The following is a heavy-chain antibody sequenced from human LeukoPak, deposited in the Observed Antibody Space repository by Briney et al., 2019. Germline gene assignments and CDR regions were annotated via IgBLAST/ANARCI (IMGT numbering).Heavy chain of an antibody. CDR3: ARGANSRVWFGELSPLDY. CDR1: GGSISSYY. CDR2: IYYSGST. V-gene: IGHV4-59*01. J-gene: IGHJ4*02. D-gene: IGHD3-10*01. Sequence: PSETLSVTCTVSGGSISSYYWSWIRQPPGKGLEWIGYIYYSGSTNYNPSLKSRVTISVDTSKNQFSLKLSSVTAADTAVYYCARGANSRVWFGELSPLDYWGQGTLVTVSS.